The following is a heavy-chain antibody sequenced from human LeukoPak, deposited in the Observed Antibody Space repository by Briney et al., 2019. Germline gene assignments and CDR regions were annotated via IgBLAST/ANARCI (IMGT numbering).Heavy chain of an antibody. CDR1: GGTFSSYA. V-gene: IGHV1-69*05. D-gene: IGHD6-6*01. J-gene: IGHJ5*02. Sequence: SVKVSCKASGGTFSSYAISWVRQAPGQGLEWMGGIIPIFGTANYAQKFQGRVTITTDESTSTAYMELSSLRSEDTAVYYCARDSSSSGPSRVNWFDPWGQGTLVTVSS. CDR3: ARDSSSSGPSRVNWFDP. CDR2: IIPIFGTA.